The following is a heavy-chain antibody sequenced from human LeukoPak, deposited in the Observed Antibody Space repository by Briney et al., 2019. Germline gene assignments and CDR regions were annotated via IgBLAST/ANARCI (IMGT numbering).Heavy chain of an antibody. J-gene: IGHJ6*02. D-gene: IGHD3-9*01. Sequence: GGSLRLSCAASGFTFSSYGMHWVRQAPGKGLAWEGFISYDGSNKLSAASVHGPFTVSRDNSKNTLYLQMNSLRAEDTAVYYCARDEVSTLRYFDWLLLGMDVWGQGPTVTVSS. V-gene: IGHV3-30*03. CDR2: ISYDGSNK. CDR3: ARDEVSTLRYFDWLLLGMDV. CDR1: GFTFSSYG.